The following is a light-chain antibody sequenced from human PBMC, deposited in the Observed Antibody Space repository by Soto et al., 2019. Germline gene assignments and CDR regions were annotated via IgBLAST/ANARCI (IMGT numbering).Light chain of an antibody. Sequence: EIVLTQSPGTLSLSPGERATLSCRTSQSVSSTYLAWYQQKPGQPPRLLIYGASNRATGIPDRFSGSGSGTEFTLTISRLEPEDFAVYYCQQSGSSLWTFGQGTKVETK. CDR2: GAS. V-gene: IGKV3-20*01. CDR1: QSVSSTY. CDR3: QQSGSSLWT. J-gene: IGKJ1*01.